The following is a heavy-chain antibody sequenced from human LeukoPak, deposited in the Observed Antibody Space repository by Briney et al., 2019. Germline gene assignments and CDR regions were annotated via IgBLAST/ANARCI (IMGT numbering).Heavy chain of an antibody. CDR2: ISGSGGST. D-gene: IGHD3-22*01. CDR3: AKYYYDSSGYYPYYFDY. Sequence: GGSLRLSCAASGITFSSYAMSWVRQAPGKGLEWVLAISGSGGSTYYADSVKGRFTISRDNSKNTLYLQMNSLRAEDTAVYYCAKYYYDSSGYYPYYFDYWGQGTLVTVSS. CDR1: GITFSSYA. V-gene: IGHV3-23*01. J-gene: IGHJ4*02.